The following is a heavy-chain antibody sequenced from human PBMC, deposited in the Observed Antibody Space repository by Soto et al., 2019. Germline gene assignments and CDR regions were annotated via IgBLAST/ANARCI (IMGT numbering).Heavy chain of an antibody. CDR1: GFTFSSYA. J-gene: IGHJ5*02. V-gene: IGHV3-30-3*01. D-gene: IGHD3-22*01. CDR2: ISYDGSNK. CDR3: ARENYYDSSGQTLAPWFDP. Sequence: QVPLVESGGGVVQPGRSLRLSCAASGFTFSSYAMHWVRQAPGKGLEWVAVISYDGSNKYYADSVKGRFTISRDNSKNTLYLQMNSLRAEDTAVYYCARENYYDSSGQTLAPWFDPWGQGTLVTVSS.